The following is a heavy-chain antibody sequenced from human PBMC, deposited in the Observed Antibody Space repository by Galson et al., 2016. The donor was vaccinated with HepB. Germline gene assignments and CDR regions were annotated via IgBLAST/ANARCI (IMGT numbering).Heavy chain of an antibody. CDR1: GFMFSSYW. CDR3: ARTIVAVPGANDYFDY. Sequence: SLRLPCAASGFMFSSYWLSWVRQAPGKGLEWVANLNKEGSEKYYMDSVKGRFTISRDNAKNALYLQMNSLRAEDTAVYYCARTIVAVPGANDYFDYWGQGTLVTVSS. J-gene: IGHJ4*02. CDR2: LNKEGSEK. V-gene: IGHV3-7*01. D-gene: IGHD2-2*01.